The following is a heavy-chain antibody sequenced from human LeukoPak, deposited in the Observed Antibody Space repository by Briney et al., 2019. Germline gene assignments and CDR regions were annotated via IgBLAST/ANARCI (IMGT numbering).Heavy chain of an antibody. CDR1: GFTLSTNC. Sequence: SGGSLRLSCAASGFTLSTNCMTWVRQAPGKGLGWVSTIYSGGTTYYADSVMGRFTTSRHNSRNTLYLQMNSLRAEDTAVYYCARVDTVMAYYFDPWGQGTLVTVSS. CDR3: ARVDTVMAYYFDP. V-gene: IGHV3-53*04. CDR2: IYSGGTT. J-gene: IGHJ5*02. D-gene: IGHD5-18*01.